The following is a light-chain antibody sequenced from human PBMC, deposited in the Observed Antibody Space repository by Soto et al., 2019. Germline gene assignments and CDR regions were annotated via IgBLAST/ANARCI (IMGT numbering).Light chain of an antibody. CDR1: QSVSSSY. J-gene: IGKJ2*01. CDR3: QQYGSSPPYT. V-gene: IGKV3-20*01. Sequence: EIVLTQSPGTLSLSPGERATLSCRASQSVSSSYLAWYQQKPGQAPRLLIYGASSRATGIPDRFSGSGSGTDFTLTISRLEPEDFAVYYCQQYGSSPPYTFGQGTRHEIK. CDR2: GAS.